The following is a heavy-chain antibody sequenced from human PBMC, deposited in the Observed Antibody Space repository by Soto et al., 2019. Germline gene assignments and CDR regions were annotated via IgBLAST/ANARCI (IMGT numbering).Heavy chain of an antibody. J-gene: IGHJ6*02. CDR1: GGSISSGGYY. D-gene: IGHD2-21*02. V-gene: IGHV4-31*03. Sequence: SETLSLTCTVSGGSISSGGYYWSWIRQHPGKGLEWIGYIYYSGSTYYNPSLKSRVTISVDTSKNQFSLKLSSVTAADTAMYYCARDIVVVTASYYCYYGMDVWGQGTTVTVSS. CDR2: IYYSGST. CDR3: ARDIVVVTASYYCYYGMDV.